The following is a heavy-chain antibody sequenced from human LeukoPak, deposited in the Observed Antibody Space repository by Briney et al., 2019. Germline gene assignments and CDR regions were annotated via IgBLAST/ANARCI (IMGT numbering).Heavy chain of an antibody. CDR3: ARAGVQLERLNYYYYYMDV. Sequence: PSETLSLTCTVSGGSISSSSYYWGWIRQPPGKGLEWIGSIYYSGSTYYNPSLKSRVTISVDTSKNQFSLKLSSVTAADTAVYYCARAGVQLERLNYYYYYMDVWGKGTTVTVSS. CDR2: IYYSGST. V-gene: IGHV4-39*07. J-gene: IGHJ6*03. CDR1: GGSISSSSYY. D-gene: IGHD1-1*01.